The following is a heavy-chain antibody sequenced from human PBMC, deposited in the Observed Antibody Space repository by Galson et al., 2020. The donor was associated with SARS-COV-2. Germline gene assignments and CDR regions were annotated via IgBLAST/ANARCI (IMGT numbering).Heavy chain of an antibody. Sequence: GESLKISCVASGFDFSSYAMSWVRQAPGKGLEWVSRISPSGATINYADSVKGRFTISRDNSKNTVHLQLGSLRAEDTAVYYCAKEEHSDGYYYMFDYWGQGTLVTVSS. CDR3: AKEEHSDGYYYMFDY. CDR2: ISPSGATI. J-gene: IGHJ4*02. CDR1: GFDFSSYA. D-gene: IGHD3-22*01. V-gene: IGHV3-23*01.